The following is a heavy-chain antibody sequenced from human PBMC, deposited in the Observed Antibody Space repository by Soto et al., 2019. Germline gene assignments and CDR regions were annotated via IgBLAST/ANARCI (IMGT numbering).Heavy chain of an antibody. V-gene: IGHV1-2*02. CDR3: ARQLAYCHGHCYTETIDY. J-gene: IGHJ4*02. Sequence: ASVKVSCKASGYSFTIYYIHWVRQAPGQGLEWMGWVNPNTGGTKYAQKFQGTVTMTRDTSITTAFLELSRLRSDDTAVYYCARQLAYCHGHCYTETIDYWGQGNLVTVSS. CDR1: GYSFTIYY. CDR2: VNPNTGGT. D-gene: IGHD2-21*02.